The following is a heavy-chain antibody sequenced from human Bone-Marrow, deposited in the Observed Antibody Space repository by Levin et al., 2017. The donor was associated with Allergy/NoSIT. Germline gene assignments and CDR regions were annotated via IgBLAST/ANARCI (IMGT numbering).Heavy chain of an antibody. CDR3: ARGADWFDP. CDR1: GFTFSDYY. Sequence: RGESLKISCAASGFTFSDYYMTWIRQTPGKGLEWVSYISSSATNIYYADSVKGRFTISRDNAKNSLFLQMNSLRAEDTAVYYCARGADWFDPWGQGTLVTVSS. J-gene: IGHJ5*02. CDR2: ISSSATNI. V-gene: IGHV3-11*01.